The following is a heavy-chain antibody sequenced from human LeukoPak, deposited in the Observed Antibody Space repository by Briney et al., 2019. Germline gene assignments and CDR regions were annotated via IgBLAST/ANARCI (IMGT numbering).Heavy chain of an antibody. V-gene: IGHV3-30*02. CDR3: ARDMAFGGVIDSFDY. Sequence: QSGGSLRLSCVESGFTFSSYGMHWVRQAPGKGLEWVAFIRYDGSNKYYADSVKGRFTISRDNSKNTLYLQLNSLRAEDTAVYYCARDMAFGGVIDSFDYWGQGTLVTVSS. J-gene: IGHJ4*02. D-gene: IGHD3-16*02. CDR1: GFTFSSYG. CDR2: IRYDGSNK.